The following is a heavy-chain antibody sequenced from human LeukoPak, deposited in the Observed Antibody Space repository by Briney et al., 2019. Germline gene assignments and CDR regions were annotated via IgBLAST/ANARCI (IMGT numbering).Heavy chain of an antibody. CDR1: GFTFSSYA. D-gene: IGHD2-8*01. J-gene: IGHJ4*02. CDR2: ISGSGGST. Sequence: GGSLRLSCAASGFTFSSYAMNWVRQAPGKGLEWVSTISGSGGSTYYADSVKGRFTISRDNSKNTLYLQMNSLRAEDTAVYYCARVGGYCTNGVCYTEDYYFDYWGQGTLVTVSS. CDR3: ARVGGYCTNGVCYTEDYYFDY. V-gene: IGHV3-23*01.